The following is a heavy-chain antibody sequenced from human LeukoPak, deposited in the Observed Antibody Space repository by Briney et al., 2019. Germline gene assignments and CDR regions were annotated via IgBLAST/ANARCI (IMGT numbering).Heavy chain of an antibody. CDR1: GGSFSGYY. D-gene: IGHD2-2*01. V-gene: IGHV4-34*01. CDR2: INHSGST. Sequence: SETLSLTCAVYGGSFSGYYWSWIRQPPGKGLEWIGEINHSGSTNYNPSLKSRVTISVDTSKNQFSLKLSSVTAVDTAVYYCARLGPLVVQDADYWGQGTLVTVSS. CDR3: ARLGPLVVQDADY. J-gene: IGHJ4*02.